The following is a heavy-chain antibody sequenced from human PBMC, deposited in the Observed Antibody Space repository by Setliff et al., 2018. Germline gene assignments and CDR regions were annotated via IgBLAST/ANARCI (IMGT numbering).Heavy chain of an antibody. CDR1: GFSITNGYY. J-gene: IGHJ4*02. V-gene: IGHV4-38-2*01. CDR3: ARVGGLLVATMPFDY. Sequence: PSETLSLTCAVSGFSITNGYYWGWIRQSPGKQLEWIGNIFQSGITFYNPSLKSRVTISLDPSQNQFSPKLRSVTAADTAVYFCARVGGLLVATMPFDYWGPGTLVTVSS. CDR2: IFQSGIT. D-gene: IGHD5-12*01.